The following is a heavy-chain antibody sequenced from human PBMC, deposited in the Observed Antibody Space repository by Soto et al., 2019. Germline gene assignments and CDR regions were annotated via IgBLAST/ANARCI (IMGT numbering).Heavy chain of an antibody. V-gene: IGHV5-51*01. CDR1: GYSFTSYW. Sequence: PGESLKISCKGSGYSFTSYWIGWVRQMPGKGLEWMGIIYPGYSDTRYSPSFLGQVTIPADKSISTAYLQWSSLKASDTAMYYCARLLSDGGATPLGYYYYGMDVWGQGTTVTVSS. D-gene: IGHD2-15*01. CDR2: IYPGYSDT. J-gene: IGHJ6*02. CDR3: ARLLSDGGATPLGYYYYGMDV.